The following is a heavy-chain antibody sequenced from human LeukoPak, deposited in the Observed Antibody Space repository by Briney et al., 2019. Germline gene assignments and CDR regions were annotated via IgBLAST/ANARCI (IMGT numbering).Heavy chain of an antibody. J-gene: IGHJ5*02. CDR3: ARDRGGNWNDVRWFDP. CDR1: GYSISSDYY. CDR2: IYYSGST. Sequence: PSETLSLTCTVSGYSISSDYYWGWIRQPPGKGLEWIGYIYYSGSTYYNPSLKSRVTISVDTSKNQFSLKLSSVTAADTAVYYCARDRGGNWNDVRWFDPWGQGTLVTDSS. D-gene: IGHD1-20*01. V-gene: IGHV4-38-2*02.